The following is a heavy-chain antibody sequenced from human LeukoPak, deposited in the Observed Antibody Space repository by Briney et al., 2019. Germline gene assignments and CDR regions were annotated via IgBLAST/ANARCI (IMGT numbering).Heavy chain of an antibody. Sequence: SETLSLTCIVSGGSISSYYWSWIRQPPEKGLEWIGSIYYSGSTNYNPSLKSRVTISVDTSKKQFSLKLSSVTAADTAVFYCARYYYDSSGYYYFDYWGQGTLVTVSS. J-gene: IGHJ4*02. CDR1: GGSISSYY. CDR3: ARYYYDSSGYYYFDY. V-gene: IGHV4-59*08. D-gene: IGHD3-22*01. CDR2: IYYSGST.